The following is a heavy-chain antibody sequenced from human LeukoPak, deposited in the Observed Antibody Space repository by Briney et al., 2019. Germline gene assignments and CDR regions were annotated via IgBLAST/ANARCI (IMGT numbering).Heavy chain of an antibody. Sequence: GGSLRLSCAASGFTFSSYSMNWVRQAPGKGLEWASSISSSSSYIYYADSVKGRFTISRDNFKNTLFLQLNSLTAEDTAVYYCARDLGYSGPYYFDHWGQGTLVTVSS. CDR3: ARDLGYSGPYYFDH. CDR2: ISSSSSYI. D-gene: IGHD4-11*01. V-gene: IGHV3-21*01. J-gene: IGHJ4*02. CDR1: GFTFSSYS.